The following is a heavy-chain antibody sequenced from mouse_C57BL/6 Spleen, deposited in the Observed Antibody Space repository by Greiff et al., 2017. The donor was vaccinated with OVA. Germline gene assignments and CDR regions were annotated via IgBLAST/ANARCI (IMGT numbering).Heavy chain of an antibody. J-gene: IGHJ1*03. CDR3: ATTGTGWYFDV. V-gene: IGHV5-17*01. CDR2: ISSGSSTI. CDR1: GFTFSDYG. Sequence: EVQLVESGGGLVKPGGSLKLSCAASGFTFSDYGMHWVRQAPEKGLEWVAYISSGSSTIYYADTVKGRFTISRDNAKNTLFLQMTSLRSEDTAMYYCATTGTGWYFDVWGTGTTVTVSS. D-gene: IGHD4-1*01.